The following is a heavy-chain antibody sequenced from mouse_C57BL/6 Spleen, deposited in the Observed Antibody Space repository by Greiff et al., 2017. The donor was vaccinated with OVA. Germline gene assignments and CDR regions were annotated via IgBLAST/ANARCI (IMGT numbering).Heavy chain of an antibody. CDR3: ARGVASWSNFFDY. J-gene: IGHJ2*01. CDR2: ISYDGSN. Sequence: DVQLQESGPGLVKPSQSLSLTCSVTGYSITSGYYWNWIRQFPGNKLEWMGYISYDGSNNYNPSLKNRSSITRDTSKNQFFLKLNSVTTEDTATYYCARGVASWSNFFDYWGQGTTLTVSS. D-gene: IGHD1-3*01. V-gene: IGHV3-6*01. CDR1: GYSITSGYY.